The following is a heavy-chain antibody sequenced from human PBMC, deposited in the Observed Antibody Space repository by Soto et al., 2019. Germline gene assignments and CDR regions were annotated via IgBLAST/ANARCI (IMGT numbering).Heavy chain of an antibody. CDR3: ARETTTYNWFDP. J-gene: IGHJ5*02. D-gene: IGHD1-1*01. CDR1: GGSISSSSYY. V-gene: IGHV4-39*01. Sequence: SETLSLTCTVSGGSISSSSYYWGWIRQPPGKGLEWIGSIYYSGSTYYNPSLKSRVTISVDTSKNQFSLKLSSVTAADTAVYYCARETTTYNWFDPWGQGTLVTVSS. CDR2: IYYSGST.